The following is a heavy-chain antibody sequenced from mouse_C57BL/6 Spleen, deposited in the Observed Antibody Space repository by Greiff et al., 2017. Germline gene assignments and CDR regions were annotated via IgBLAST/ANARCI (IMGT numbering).Heavy chain of an antibody. Sequence: QVQLQQPGAELVKPGASVKMSCKASGYTFTSYWITWVKQRPGQGLEWIGDIYPGSGSTNYNEKFKSKATLTVDTSSSTAYMQISSLTSEDSAVYYCARSSHYDYLAWFAYWGQGTLGTVSA. CDR3: ARSSHYDYLAWFAY. J-gene: IGHJ3*01. D-gene: IGHD2-4*01. CDR2: IYPGSGST. V-gene: IGHV1-55*01. CDR1: GYTFTSYW.